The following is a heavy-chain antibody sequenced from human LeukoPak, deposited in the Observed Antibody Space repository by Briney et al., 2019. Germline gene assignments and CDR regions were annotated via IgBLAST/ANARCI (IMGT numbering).Heavy chain of an antibody. V-gene: IGHV3-33*06. Sequence: GGSLRLSCAASGFTFSSYGMHWVRQAPGKGLEWVAVIWYDGSNKYYADSVKGRFTISRDNSKNTLYLQMNSLRAEDTAVYYCAKWGDYDGAFDIWGQGTMVTVSS. CDR3: AKWGDYDGAFDI. CDR1: GFTFSSYG. D-gene: IGHD4-23*01. J-gene: IGHJ3*02. CDR2: IWYDGSNK.